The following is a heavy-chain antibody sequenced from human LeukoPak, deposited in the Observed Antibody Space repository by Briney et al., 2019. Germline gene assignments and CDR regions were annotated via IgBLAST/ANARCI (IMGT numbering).Heavy chain of an antibody. CDR1: GYSFTSYW. D-gene: IGHD2-2*01. V-gene: IGHV5-51*01. CDR3: ARSVCSSTRCYPYGMDV. CDR2: IYPDDSDT. J-gene: IGHJ6*04. Sequence: GESLKISCKGSGYSFTSYWIGWVRQMPAKGLEWMGIIYPDDSDTRYSPSFQGQVTISADKSISTAYLQWSSLKASDTAMYYCARSVCSSTRCYPYGMDVWGKGTTVTVSS.